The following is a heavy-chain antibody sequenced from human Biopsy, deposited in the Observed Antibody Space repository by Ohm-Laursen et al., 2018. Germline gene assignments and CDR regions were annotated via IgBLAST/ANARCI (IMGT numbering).Heavy chain of an antibody. Sequence: GTLSLTCTVSGDSISSYYWRWIRQPPGKGLECIGYVYYTGCTDYNPSLQSRVTISVDTSKNHFSLRLRSVTPSDTAIYYCARDRGYYSDRTVPGYFDLWGRGTLVTVSS. J-gene: IGHJ2*01. CDR2: VYYTGCT. V-gene: IGHV4-59*01. D-gene: IGHD3-22*01. CDR3: ARDRGYYSDRTVPGYFDL. CDR1: GDSISSYY.